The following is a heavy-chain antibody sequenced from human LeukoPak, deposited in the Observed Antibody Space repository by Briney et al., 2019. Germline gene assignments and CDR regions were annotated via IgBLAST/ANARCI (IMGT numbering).Heavy chain of an antibody. CDR1: GGSVSYGFYY. CDR3: ARTPYYYDSSGYYLFDY. CDR2: IYYTGST. D-gene: IGHD3-22*01. Sequence: SETLSLTCAVSGGSVSYGFYYWSWIRQPPGKGLEWIGYIYYTGSTNYNPSLKSRVGISADRPKNQFSLKLSSVTAADTAVYYCARTPYYYDSSGYYLFDYWGQGTLVTVSS. J-gene: IGHJ4*02. V-gene: IGHV4-61*01.